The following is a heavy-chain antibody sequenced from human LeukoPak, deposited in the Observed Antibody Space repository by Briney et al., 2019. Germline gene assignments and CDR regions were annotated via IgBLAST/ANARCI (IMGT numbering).Heavy chain of an antibody. CDR2: FDPDTVET. D-gene: IGHD3-10*01. J-gene: IGHJ5*02. CDR1: GCTLRDVP. Sequence: ASVKVSCKVSGCTLRDVPMHWVRQLPGRGLEWMGGFDPDTVETMYPHRFQDRVIMTEDPSTGTAYMELSSLTSEDTAVYYCTVARAHGEILLYSWFGPWGQGTLVTVSS. V-gene: IGHV1-24*01. CDR3: TVARAHGEILLYSWFGP.